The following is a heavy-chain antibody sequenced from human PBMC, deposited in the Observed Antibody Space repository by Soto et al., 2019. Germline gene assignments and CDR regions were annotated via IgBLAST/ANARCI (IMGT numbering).Heavy chain of an antibody. Sequence: ASVKVSCKTFGGTFSRYAISWVRLAPGQGLEWMGGIIFFFGSVNYAQKFQGRVTITADESTDTAYMELSGLRSEDTAVYYCARDSLRSAGGGNTFDIWGQGTPVTVSS. V-gene: IGHV1-69*13. CDR1: GGTFSRYA. D-gene: IGHD3-16*01. CDR3: ARDSLRSAGGGNTFDI. J-gene: IGHJ3*02. CDR2: IIFFFGSV.